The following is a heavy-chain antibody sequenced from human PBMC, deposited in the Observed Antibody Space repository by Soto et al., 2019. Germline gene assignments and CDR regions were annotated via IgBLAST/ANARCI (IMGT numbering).Heavy chain of an antibody. Sequence: EVQLVESGGGLVKPGGSLRLSCAASGVTVSSNYMSWVRQAPGKGLEWVSVIYSGGSTYYADSVRGRFTISRENSKNTLYLQMKSLRAEDTDVYYCARHGYNYGGGYFDYWGQGTLVTVSS. V-gene: IGHV3-66*04. CDR2: IYSGGST. CDR3: ARHGYNYGGGYFDY. CDR1: GVTVSSNY. D-gene: IGHD5-18*01. J-gene: IGHJ4*02.